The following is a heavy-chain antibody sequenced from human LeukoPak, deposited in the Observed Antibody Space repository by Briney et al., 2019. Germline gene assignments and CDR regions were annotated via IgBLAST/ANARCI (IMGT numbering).Heavy chain of an antibody. J-gene: IGHJ4*02. V-gene: IGHV1-69*05. CDR2: IIPIFGTA. Sequence: ASVKVSCKASGGTFSSYAISWVRQAPGQGLEWMGGIIPIFGTANYAQKFQGRVTITTDESTSTAYMELSSLRSEDTAVCYCAREGKSYYDSSGYFDYWGQGTLVTVSS. CDR1: GGTFSSYA. D-gene: IGHD3-22*01. CDR3: AREGKSYYDSSGYFDY.